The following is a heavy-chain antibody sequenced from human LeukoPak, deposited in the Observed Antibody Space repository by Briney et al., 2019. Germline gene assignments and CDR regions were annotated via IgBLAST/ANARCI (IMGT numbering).Heavy chain of an antibody. CDR2: ISYDGSNK. CDR1: GFTFSSYG. Sequence: GGSLRLSCAASGFTFSSYGMHWVRQAPGKGLKWVAVISYDGSNKYYADSVKGRFTISRDNSKNTLYLQMNSLRAEDTAVYYCAKDYGDPMYFDYWGQGTLVTVSS. V-gene: IGHV3-30*18. CDR3: AKDYGDPMYFDY. J-gene: IGHJ4*02. D-gene: IGHD4-17*01.